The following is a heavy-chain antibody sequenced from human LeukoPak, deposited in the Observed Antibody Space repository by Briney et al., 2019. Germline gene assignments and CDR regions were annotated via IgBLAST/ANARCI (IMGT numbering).Heavy chain of an antibody. J-gene: IGHJ4*02. Sequence: SETLSLTCAVYGGSFSGYYWSWIRQPPGKGLEWIGEINHSGSTNYNPSLKSRVTISVDTSKNQFSLKLSSVTAADTAVYYCARGGKYWGQVTLVTVSS. V-gene: IGHV4-34*01. D-gene: IGHD4-23*01. CDR1: GGSFSGYY. CDR3: ARGGKY. CDR2: INHSGST.